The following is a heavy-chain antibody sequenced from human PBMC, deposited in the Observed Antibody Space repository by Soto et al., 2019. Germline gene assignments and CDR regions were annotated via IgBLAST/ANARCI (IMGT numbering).Heavy chain of an antibody. J-gene: IGHJ4*02. CDR1: GFTFSMYW. V-gene: IGHV3-74*01. Sequence: GGSLRLSCAASGFTFSMYWMHWVRQVPGKGPEWVSRINDDGISTNYADSVKGRFTISRDNAKTTLYLQMNALRVEDTGVYYCTRGLLPPPPRTTLFCGQTTLVTVS. CDR2: INDDGIST. D-gene: IGHD1-7*01. CDR3: TRGLLPPPPRTTLF.